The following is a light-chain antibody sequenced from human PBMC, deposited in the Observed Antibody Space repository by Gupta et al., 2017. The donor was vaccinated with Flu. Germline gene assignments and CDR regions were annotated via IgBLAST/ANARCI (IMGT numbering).Light chain of an antibody. CDR1: PRIGRY. CDR3: QHRHSIPWT. J-gene: IGKJ1*01. Sequence: PSAQTASVGCWVTITCRAIPRIGRYLYWYQQKPGKAPELHIYAACRVKSGVPSRFSGSGSGTDFTLTISNPQPEDFATYSCQHRHSIPWTFGQGTKVEIK. CDR2: AAC. V-gene: IGKV1-39*01.